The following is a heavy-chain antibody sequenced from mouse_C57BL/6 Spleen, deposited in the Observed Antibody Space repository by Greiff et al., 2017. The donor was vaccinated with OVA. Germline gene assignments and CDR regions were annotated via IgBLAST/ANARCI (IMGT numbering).Heavy chain of an antibody. CDR1: GFTFSSYG. Sequence: EVQRVESGGDLVKPGGSLKLSCAASGFTFSSYGMSWVRQTPDKRLEWVATISSGGSYTYYPDSVKGRFTISRNNAKNTLYLQMSSLKSEDTAMYYCARYDYDGGENWGQGTSVTVSS. CDR3: ARYDYDGGEN. V-gene: IGHV5-6*01. CDR2: ISSGGSYT. D-gene: IGHD2-4*01. J-gene: IGHJ4*01.